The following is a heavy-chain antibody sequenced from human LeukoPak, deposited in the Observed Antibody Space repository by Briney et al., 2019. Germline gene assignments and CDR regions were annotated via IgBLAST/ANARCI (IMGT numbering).Heavy chain of an antibody. CDR1: GVSIRGDTYY. D-gene: IGHD6-19*01. Sequence: SETLSLTCTVSGVSIRGDTYYWGWIRQPPGKGLEWIGNYHIGNAYYNPSLKSRVTISEDTSKNQFSLRVNSVTAADTAVYYCARLWDSTGLYFYYYMDVWGEGTTVTVSS. CDR3: ARLWDSTGLYFYYYMDV. J-gene: IGHJ6*03. V-gene: IGHV4-39*01. CDR2: YHIGNA.